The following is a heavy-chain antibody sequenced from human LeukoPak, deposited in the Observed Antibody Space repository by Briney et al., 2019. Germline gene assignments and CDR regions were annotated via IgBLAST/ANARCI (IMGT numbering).Heavy chain of an antibody. CDR3: ARHVVDDYSGYWFDP. CDR1: GYSFTSYW. Sequence: PGESLKISCKGSGYSFTSYWISWVRQMPGKGLERMGRIDPSDSYTNYSPSFQGHVTISADKSISTAYLQWSSLKASDTAMYYCARHVVDDYSGYWFDPWGQGTLVTVSS. V-gene: IGHV5-10-1*01. D-gene: IGHD5-12*01. CDR2: IDPSDSYT. J-gene: IGHJ5*02.